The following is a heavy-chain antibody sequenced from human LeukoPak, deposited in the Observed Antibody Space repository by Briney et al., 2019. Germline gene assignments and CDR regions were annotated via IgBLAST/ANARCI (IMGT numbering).Heavy chain of an antibody. CDR1: GLTFSGYA. V-gene: IGHV3-30*04. J-gene: IGHJ4*02. Sequence: GGSLRLSCAASGLTFSGYAMHWVRQAPGKGLEWVAVISYDGSNKYYADSVKGRFTISRDNSKNTLYLQMNSLRAEDTAVYYCVRDRVKVFDYWGQGTLVTVSS. CDR3: VRDRVKVFDY. CDR2: ISYDGSNK. D-gene: IGHD3-16*02.